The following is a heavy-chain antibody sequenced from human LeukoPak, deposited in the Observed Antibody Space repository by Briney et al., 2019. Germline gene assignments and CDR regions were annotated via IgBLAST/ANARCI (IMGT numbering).Heavy chain of an antibody. CDR1: GFTFSSYW. J-gene: IGHJ5*02. Sequence: GGSLRLSCAASGFTFSSYWMSWVRQAPGKGLEWVANIKQDGSEKYYVDSVKGRFTISRDNAKNSLYLQMNSLRAEDTAVYYCARADSGYDPYSWFDPWGQGTLVTVSS. CDR3: ARADSGYDPYSWFDP. CDR2: IKQDGSEK. D-gene: IGHD5-12*01. V-gene: IGHV3-7*04.